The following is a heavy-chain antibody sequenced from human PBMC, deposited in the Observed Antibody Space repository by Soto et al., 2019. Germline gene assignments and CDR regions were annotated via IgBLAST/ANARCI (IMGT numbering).Heavy chain of an antibody. D-gene: IGHD3-22*01. Sequence: QVQLQESGPGLVKPSQTLSLTCTVSGGSFTSGDYYWSWIRQPPGKGLEWIGYIYYSGSTFYNPSLKCRLTISVDTSKNQFSLKLSSVTAADTAVYYCARDRRYYDGSGSGTFNYWGQGTLVTVSS. J-gene: IGHJ4*02. V-gene: IGHV4-30-4*01. CDR1: GGSFTSGDYY. CDR3: ARDRRYYDGSGSGTFNY. CDR2: IYYSGST.